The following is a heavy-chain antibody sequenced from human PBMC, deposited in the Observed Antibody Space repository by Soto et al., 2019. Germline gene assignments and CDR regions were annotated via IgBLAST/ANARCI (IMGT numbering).Heavy chain of an antibody. V-gene: IGHV3-23*01. J-gene: IGHJ4*02. CDR1: GFTFSGYT. CDR2: VMGGGGGT. D-gene: IGHD2-2*01. CDR3: AKGAGYCGTSGCFGFFDY. Sequence: EVHLLESGGGLVQPGGTLRLSCAASGFTFSGYTMSWVRHAPGKGLEWVSGVMGGGGGTFYADSVKGRFTISRDNSKNTLYLQMDSLRAEDTVVYYCAKGAGYCGTSGCFGFFDYWGQGTLVTVSS.